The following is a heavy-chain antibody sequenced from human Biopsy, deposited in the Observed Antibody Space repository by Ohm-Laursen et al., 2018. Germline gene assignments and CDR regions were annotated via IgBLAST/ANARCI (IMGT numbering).Heavy chain of an antibody. Sequence: GTLSLTCILSGASVRSHFLTWIRQPPGKGLQWIGSIYNSGTTKSSPSLKSRVNISLHTSKNQLSLKLTSVTAADTAVYYCARLSTLFGVADFTDDWGQGTLVTVSS. CDR3: ARLSTLFGVADFTDD. CDR2: IYNSGTT. V-gene: IGHV4-59*08. CDR1: GASVRSHF. D-gene: IGHD3-3*01. J-gene: IGHJ4*02.